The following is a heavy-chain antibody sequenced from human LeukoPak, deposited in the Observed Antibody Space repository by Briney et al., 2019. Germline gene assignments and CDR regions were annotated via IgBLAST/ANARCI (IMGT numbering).Heavy chain of an antibody. J-gene: IGHJ6*02. V-gene: IGHV3-30-3*01. CDR2: KSYHGTNK. CDR1: GFTFSSYA. Sequence: PGGSLRLSCAASGFTFSSYAMSWVRQAPGKGLQWLALKSYHGTNKFFADSVTGRFTISRDTSENSLYLHMNDLTTEDTGIYYCARSRVLRSVEWPSNRYFYYALDVWGQGTTVTVSS. D-gene: IGHD3-3*01. CDR3: ARSRVLRSVEWPSNRYFYYALDV.